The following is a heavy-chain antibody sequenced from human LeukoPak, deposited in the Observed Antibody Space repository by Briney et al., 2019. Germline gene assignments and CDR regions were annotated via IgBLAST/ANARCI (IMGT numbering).Heavy chain of an antibody. CDR3: ARDASWELLRYFDY. V-gene: IGHV1-69*05. D-gene: IGHD1-26*01. Sequence: SVKVSCKASGGTFITYDISWVRQAPGQGLEWMGGIIPIFGTPNYAQKFQGRVTITTDESTSTAYMELSSLRAEDTAVYYCARDASWELLRYFDYWGQGTLVTVSS. CDR1: GGTFITYD. J-gene: IGHJ4*02. CDR2: IIPIFGTP.